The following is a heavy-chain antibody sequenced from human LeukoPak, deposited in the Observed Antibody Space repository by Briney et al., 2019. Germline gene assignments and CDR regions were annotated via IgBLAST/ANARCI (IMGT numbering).Heavy chain of an antibody. CDR2: IYYSGST. CDR3: ARGQSGIAAAYYFDY. V-gene: IGHV4-59*01. Sequence: SETLSLTCTVSGGSISSYYWSWIRQPPGKGLEWIGYIYYSGSTNYNPSLKSRVTISVDTSKNQFSLKLSSVTAADTAVYYCARGQSGIAAAYYFDYWGQGTLVTVSS. D-gene: IGHD6-13*01. J-gene: IGHJ4*02. CDR1: GGSISSYY.